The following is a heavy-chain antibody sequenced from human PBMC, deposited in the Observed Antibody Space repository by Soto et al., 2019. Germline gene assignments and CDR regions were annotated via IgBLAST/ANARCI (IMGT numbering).Heavy chain of an antibody. CDR1: GGTFSSYT. D-gene: IGHD3-16*01. V-gene: IGHV1-69*08. J-gene: IGHJ6*04. CDR2: IIPILGIA. Sequence: QVQLVQSGAEVKKPGSSVKVSCKASGGTFSSYTISWVRQAPGQGLEWMGRIIPILGIANYAQKFQGRVTITADKSTSTAYMELSSLRSEDTGVYYCAREHRQGGGVMDVWGKGTTVTVSS. CDR3: AREHRQGGGVMDV.